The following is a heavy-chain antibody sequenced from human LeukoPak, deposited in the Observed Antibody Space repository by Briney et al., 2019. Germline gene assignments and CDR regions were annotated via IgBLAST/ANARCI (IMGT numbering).Heavy chain of an antibody. V-gene: IGHV3-21*01. J-gene: IGHJ4*02. Sequence: GGSLRLSCAASGFTFSSYSMNWVRQAPGKGLEWVSSISSSSYIYYADSVKGRFTISRDNAKNSLYLQMNSLRAEDTAVYYCARDRRTSTGPDYWGQGTLVTVSS. CDR1: GFTFSSYS. CDR2: ISSSSYI. CDR3: ARDRRTSTGPDY. D-gene: IGHD2-2*01.